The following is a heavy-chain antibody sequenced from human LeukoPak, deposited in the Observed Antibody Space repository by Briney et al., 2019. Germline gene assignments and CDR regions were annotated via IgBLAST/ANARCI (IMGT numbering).Heavy chain of an antibody. CDR2: ILPILGIA. D-gene: IGHD2-2*01. CDR1: RGTFSRYA. CDR3: ARDIVVVPAAARYYYGMDV. V-gene: IGHV1-69*04. Sequence: SVKVSCKASRGTFSRYAISWVRQAPGQGREWVGRILPILGIANYAQKFQGRVTITADKSTSTAYMELSSLRSEDTAVYYCARDIVVVPAAARYYYGMDVWGQGTTVTVSS. J-gene: IGHJ6*02.